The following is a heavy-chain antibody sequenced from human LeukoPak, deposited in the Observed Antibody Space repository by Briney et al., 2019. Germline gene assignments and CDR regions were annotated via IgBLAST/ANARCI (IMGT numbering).Heavy chain of an antibody. Sequence: SETLSLTCTVSGGSITSYYWSWIRQPPGKGLEWIGFIYYSGNTNYNPSLKSRVSISVDTSKNQFSVKLTSVTAADTAVYYCARSGKNWETGYGMDVWGQGTTVTVSS. CDR1: GGSITSYY. CDR2: IYYSGNT. J-gene: IGHJ6*02. CDR3: ARSGKNWETGYGMDV. D-gene: IGHD7-27*01. V-gene: IGHV4-59*01.